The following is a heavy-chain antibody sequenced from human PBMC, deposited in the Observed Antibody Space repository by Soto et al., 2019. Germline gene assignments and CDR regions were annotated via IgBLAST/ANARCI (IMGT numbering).Heavy chain of an antibody. CDR2: ISWNSENI. Sequence: EVQLVESGGGLVQPGKSLRLSCAASGFTFDDFAMHWVRQAPGKGLEWVSVISWNSENIGYADSVRGRFTISRDNAKNSVYLQMDSLRPEDTALYYCAREGHHTLYAEYLQHWGQGTVVTVSS. J-gene: IGHJ1*01. CDR3: AREGHHTLYAEYLQH. CDR1: GFTFDDFA. V-gene: IGHV3-9*01. D-gene: IGHD2-8*01.